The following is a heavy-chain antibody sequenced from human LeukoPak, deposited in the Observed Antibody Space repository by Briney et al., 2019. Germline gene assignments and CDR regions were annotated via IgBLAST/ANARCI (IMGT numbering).Heavy chain of an antibody. CDR1: GGSISSSSYY. J-gene: IGHJ5*02. D-gene: IGHD6-19*01. CDR2: IYYSGST. V-gene: IGHV4-39*01. Sequence: SETLSLTCTVSGGSISSSSYYWGWIRQPPGKGLEWLGSIYYSGSTYYNPPLKSRVTISVDTSKNQFSLKLSSVTAADTAVYYCARKVGVAVAGKRWFDPWGQGTLVTVSS. CDR3: ARKVGVAVAGKRWFDP.